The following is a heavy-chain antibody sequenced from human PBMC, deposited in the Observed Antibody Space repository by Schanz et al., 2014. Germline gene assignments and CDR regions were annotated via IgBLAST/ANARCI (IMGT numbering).Heavy chain of an antibody. V-gene: IGHV3-23*01. CDR2: ISGSGGST. CDR1: GFTFSSYA. Sequence: EVQLLESGGGLVQPGGSLRLSCAASGFTFSSYAMSWVAQAPGKGLEWVSAISGSGGSTYYADSVKGRFTISRDNSKNTLYLQMNSLRAEDTAVYYCAKGRFGELSAFDIWGQGTTVTVSS. J-gene: IGHJ3*02. D-gene: IGHD3-10*01. CDR3: AKGRFGELSAFDI.